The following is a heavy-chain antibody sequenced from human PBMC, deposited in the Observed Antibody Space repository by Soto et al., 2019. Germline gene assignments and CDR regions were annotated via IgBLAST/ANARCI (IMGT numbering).Heavy chain of an antibody. Sequence: GGSLRLSCAASGFTFSSYAMHWVRQAPGKGLEWVAVISSDGSDKYYADSVKGRFAISRDNSKNTLYVQLKRMRAEDTALYYCARDRQYGAGFIDVWGQGPTVTVSS. V-gene: IGHV3-30*09. D-gene: IGHD3-10*01. J-gene: IGHJ6*02. CDR2: ISSDGSDK. CDR3: ARDRQYGAGFIDV. CDR1: GFTFSSYA.